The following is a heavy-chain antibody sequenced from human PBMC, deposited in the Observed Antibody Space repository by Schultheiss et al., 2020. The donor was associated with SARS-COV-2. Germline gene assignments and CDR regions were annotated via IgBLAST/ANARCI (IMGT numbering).Heavy chain of an antibody. J-gene: IGHJ5*02. CDR1: GGSISSGGYY. V-gene: IGHV4-39*07. D-gene: IGHD3-10*01. Sequence: SETLSLTCTVSGGSISSGGYYWGWIRQPPGKGLEWIGSIYYSGSTYYNPSLKSRVTISVDMSKNQFSLKLSSVTAADTAVYYCARDGPDPRPRGWFDPWGQGTLVTVSS. CDR3: ARDGPDPRPRGWFDP. CDR2: IYYSGST.